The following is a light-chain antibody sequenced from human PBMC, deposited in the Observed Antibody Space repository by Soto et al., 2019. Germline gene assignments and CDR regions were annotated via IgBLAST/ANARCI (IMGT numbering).Light chain of an antibody. J-gene: IGLJ1*01. CDR1: GSNIGAGYG. Sequence: QSVLTQPPSVPGAPGQTVTISCTGSGSNIGAGYGVQWYQQLPGTAPRLLIYGSYDRPSGVTDRFSASVSGNSASLAITGLQTEDEAVYYCQSYDSNLSEVFGPGTKVTVL. CDR2: GSY. CDR3: QSYDSNLSEV. V-gene: IGLV1-40*01.